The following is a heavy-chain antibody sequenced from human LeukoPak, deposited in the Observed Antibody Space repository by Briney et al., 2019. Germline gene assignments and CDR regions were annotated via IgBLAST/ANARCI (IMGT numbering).Heavy chain of an antibody. D-gene: IGHD2-2*01. Sequence: SETLSLTCAVSGYSISSGYYWGWIRPPPGKGLEWIGSIYHSGSTYYNPSLKSRVTISVDTSKNQFSLKLSSVTAADTAVYYCARDRKPVTYCSSTSCYELYYYYYMDVWGKGTTVTVSS. CDR1: GYSISSGYY. CDR2: IYHSGST. V-gene: IGHV4-38-2*02. J-gene: IGHJ6*03. CDR3: ARDRKPVTYCSSTSCYELYYYYYMDV.